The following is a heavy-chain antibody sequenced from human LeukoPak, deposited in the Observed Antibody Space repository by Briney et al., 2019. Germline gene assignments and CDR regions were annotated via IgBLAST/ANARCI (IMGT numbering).Heavy chain of an antibody. V-gene: IGHV3-23*01. CDR2: ISESGGST. J-gene: IGHJ4*02. Sequence: PGGSLRLSCAASGFTFSSYAMSWFRQAPGKGLEWVSAISESGGSTSYADSVKGRFTISRDNSKSTLFLQMNSLRAEDTAVYYCAKSQTYDFWSGSDYYFDYWGQGTLVTVSS. CDR1: GFTFSSYA. CDR3: AKSQTYDFWSGSDYYFDY. D-gene: IGHD3-3*01.